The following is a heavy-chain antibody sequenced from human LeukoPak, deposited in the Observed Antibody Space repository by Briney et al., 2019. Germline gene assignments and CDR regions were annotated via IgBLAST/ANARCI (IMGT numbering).Heavy chain of an antibody. J-gene: IGHJ5*02. D-gene: IGHD2-15*01. CDR3: ARDPRNVGLAP. V-gene: IGHV3-74*01. Sequence: PGGSLRLSCVASGFSLSGYWMYWVRQAPGKGLMYISRSNGDGSTTNYADVVKGRFTMSRDNVKNTLYQQMNSLRVEDTAVYYCARDPRNVGLAPWGQGTLVTVSS. CDR1: GFSLSGYW. CDR2: SNGDGSTT.